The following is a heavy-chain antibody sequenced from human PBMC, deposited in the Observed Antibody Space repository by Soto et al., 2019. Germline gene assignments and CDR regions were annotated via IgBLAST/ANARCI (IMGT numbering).Heavy chain of an antibody. Sequence: SETLSLTCTVSGGSISSYYWSWIRQPPGKGLEWIGYIYYSGSTNYNPSLKSRVTISMDTSKSQVVLSLTNMDPVETATYYCARSRKRPYDSLSGHYNPMQYYYYYMDVWGKGTTVTVSS. CDR3: ARSRKRPYDSLSGHYNPMQYYYYYMDV. V-gene: IGHV4-59*01. J-gene: IGHJ6*03. CDR1: GGSISSYY. CDR2: IYYSGST. D-gene: IGHD3-3*01.